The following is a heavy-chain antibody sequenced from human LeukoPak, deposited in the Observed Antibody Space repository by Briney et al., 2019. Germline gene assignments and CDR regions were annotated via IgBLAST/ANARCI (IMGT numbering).Heavy chain of an antibody. Sequence: SETLSLTCTVSGGSISSYYWSWIRQPPGKGLEWIGYIYYSGSTNYNPSLKSRVTISVDTSKNQFSLKLSSVTAADTAVYYCARSDYGMDVWGQGTTVTVSS. CDR2: IYYSGST. CDR3: ARSDYGMDV. V-gene: IGHV4-59*01. CDR1: GGSISSYY. J-gene: IGHJ6*02.